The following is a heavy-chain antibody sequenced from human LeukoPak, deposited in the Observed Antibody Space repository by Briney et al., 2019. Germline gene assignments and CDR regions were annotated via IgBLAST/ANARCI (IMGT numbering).Heavy chain of an antibody. V-gene: IGHV3-23*01. CDR3: VREGPRGLAFDI. Sequence: GGSLRLSCAASGFTFRSHDMSWVRQAPGKGLEWVSGISASGGSTFYVDSVKGRFTISRDNSKNTLYLQMNGLRVEDTAVYYCVREGPRGLAFDIWGQGTMVTVSS. CDR1: GFTFRSHD. CDR2: ISASGGST. J-gene: IGHJ3*02.